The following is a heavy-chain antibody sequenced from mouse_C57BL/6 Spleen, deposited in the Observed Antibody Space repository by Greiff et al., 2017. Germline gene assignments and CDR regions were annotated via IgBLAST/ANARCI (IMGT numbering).Heavy chain of an antibody. D-gene: IGHD2-4*01. CDR2: IYPGSGST. J-gene: IGHJ3*01. CDR3: ARSEDYDVRGPWFGY. V-gene: IGHV1-55*01. CDR1: GYTFTSYW. Sequence: VKLQQPGAELVKPGASVKMSCKASGYTFTSYWITWVKQRPGQGLEWIGDIYPGSGSTNYNEKFKSKATLTVDTSSSTAYMQLSSLTSEDSAVYYCARSEDYDVRGPWFGYWGQGTLVTVSA.